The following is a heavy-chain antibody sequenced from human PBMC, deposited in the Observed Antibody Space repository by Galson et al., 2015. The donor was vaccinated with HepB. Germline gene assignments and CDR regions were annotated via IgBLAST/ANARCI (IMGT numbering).Heavy chain of an antibody. J-gene: IGHJ2*01. CDR2: ISSQSWTI. CDR1: GFSLSAYS. D-gene: IGHD1-14*01. V-gene: IGHV3-48*01. CDR3: ARGSGPTGNHYWYFDL. Sequence: SLRLSCAVSGFSLSAYSMSWVRQAPGKGLEWISYISSQSWTIYHADSVKGRFTISRDTARNSLDLQMTSLRAEDTAVYYCARGSGPTGNHYWYFDLWGRGTLVTVSS.